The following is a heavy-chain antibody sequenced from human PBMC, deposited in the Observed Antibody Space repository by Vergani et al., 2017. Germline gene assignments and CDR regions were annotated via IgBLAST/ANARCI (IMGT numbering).Heavy chain of an antibody. D-gene: IGHD3-10*01. CDR3: AKGVRGVIITGDY. V-gene: IGHV3-23*01. Sequence: EVQLLESGGGLVQPGGSLRLSCAASGFTFSSYAMSWVRQAPGKGLEWVSAISGSGGSTYYADSVKGRFTISRDNSKNTLYLQMNSLRAEDTVVYYCAKGVRGVIITGDYWGQGTLVTVSS. J-gene: IGHJ4*02. CDR2: ISGSGGST. CDR1: GFTFSSYA.